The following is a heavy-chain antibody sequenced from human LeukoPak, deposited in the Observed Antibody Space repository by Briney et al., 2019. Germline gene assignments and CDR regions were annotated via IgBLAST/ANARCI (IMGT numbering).Heavy chain of an antibody. Sequence: GSLRLSCAASGFTFSSYDMHWVRPATGKGLEWVSAIGTAGDTYYPGSVKGRFTISRENAKNSLYLQMNSLRVGDTAVYYCARGPQYCSSSSCSVDYWGQGTLVTVSS. CDR2: IGTAGDT. CDR3: ARGPQYCSSSSCSVDY. D-gene: IGHD2-2*01. V-gene: IGHV3-13*01. J-gene: IGHJ4*02. CDR1: GFTFSSYD.